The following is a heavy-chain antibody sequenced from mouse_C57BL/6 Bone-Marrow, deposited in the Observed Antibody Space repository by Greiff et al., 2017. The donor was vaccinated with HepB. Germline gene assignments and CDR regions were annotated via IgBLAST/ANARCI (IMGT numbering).Heavy chain of an antibody. Sequence: VQLQQSGAELVRPGASVKLSCTASGFNIKDYYMHWVKQRPEQGLEWIGRIDPEDGDNEYAPKFQGKATMTADTSSNTAYLQLSSLTSEDTAVYYCTTSYYYGSSSYYYAMDYWGQGTSVTVSS. V-gene: IGHV14-1*01. J-gene: IGHJ4*01. CDR2: IDPEDGDN. D-gene: IGHD1-1*01. CDR1: GFNIKDYY. CDR3: TTSYYYGSSSYYYAMDY.